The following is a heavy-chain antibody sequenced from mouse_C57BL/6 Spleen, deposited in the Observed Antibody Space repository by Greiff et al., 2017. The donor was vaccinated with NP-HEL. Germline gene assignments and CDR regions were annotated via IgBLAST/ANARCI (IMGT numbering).Heavy chain of an antibody. Sequence: VQLQQSGAELVRPGASVTLSCKASGYTFTDCEMHWVKQTPVHGLEWIGAIDPETGGTAYNQKFKGKAILTADKSSSTAYMELRSLTSEDSAVYYCTRGVATHYYAMDYWGQGTSVTVSS. CDR1: GYTFTDCE. J-gene: IGHJ4*01. CDR3: TRGVATHYYAMDY. V-gene: IGHV1-15*01. CDR2: IDPETGGT. D-gene: IGHD1-1*02.